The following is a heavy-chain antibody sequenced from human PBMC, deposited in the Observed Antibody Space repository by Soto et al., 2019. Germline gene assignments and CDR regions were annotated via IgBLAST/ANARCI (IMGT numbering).Heavy chain of an antibody. D-gene: IGHD2-2*01. V-gene: IGHV4-39*01. CDR1: SAPVSSSTYT. J-gene: IGHJ6*02. Sequence: QLQLQESGPGLVKPSETLSLTCTVSSAPVSSSTYTWGWIRQPPGKGLEWIGSIYYSGSTYYNPYLNSRVTVSVDPSKNQFPLKVTSVTAADTAVYYCARLHGYCISSSCHGHYAMDVWGQGTTVTVSS. CDR3: ARLHGYCISSSCHGHYAMDV. CDR2: IYYSGST.